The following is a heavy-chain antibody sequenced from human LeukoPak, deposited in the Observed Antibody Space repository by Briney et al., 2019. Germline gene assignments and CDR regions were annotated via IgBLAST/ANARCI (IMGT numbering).Heavy chain of an antibody. CDR2: IYSGGST. J-gene: IGHJ4*02. CDR1: GFTVSSNY. CDR3: ARAYGGNLPFDY. Sequence: PGGSLRLSCAASGFTVSSNYMSWVRQAPGKGLEWVSVIYSGGSTYYADSVKGRSTISRDNSKNTLYLQMNSLRAEDTAVYYCARAYGGNLPFDYWGQGTLVTVSS. V-gene: IGHV3-53*01. D-gene: IGHD4-23*01.